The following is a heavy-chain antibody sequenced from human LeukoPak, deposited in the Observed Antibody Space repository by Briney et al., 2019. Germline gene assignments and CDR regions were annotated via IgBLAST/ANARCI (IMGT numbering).Heavy chain of an antibody. D-gene: IGHD3-22*01. V-gene: IGHV4-39*07. CDR3: ARVPYEFGSSGYLDNFIDY. J-gene: IGHJ4*02. Sequence: PSETLSLTCTVSGGSISSSSHYWGWIRQPPGKGLEWIGSIYYSGSTYYNPSLKSRVTISVDTSKNQFSLKLSSVTAADTAVYYCARVPYEFGSSGYLDNFIDYWGQGTLVTVSS. CDR1: GGSISSSSHY. CDR2: IYYSGST.